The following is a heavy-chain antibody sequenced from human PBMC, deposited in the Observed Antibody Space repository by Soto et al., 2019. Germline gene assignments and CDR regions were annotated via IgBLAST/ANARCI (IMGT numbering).Heavy chain of an antibody. J-gene: IGHJ5*02. D-gene: IGHD5-12*01. V-gene: IGHV4-30-4*01. CDR1: GGSISSGDYY. Sequence: QVQLQESGPGLVKPSQTLSLTCTVSGGSISSGDYYWSWIRQPPGKGLEWIGYIYYSGSTYYNTSLKSRVTISVDTSKHTFSLKLSSVPDADTAVFYCGRYGGYEGLRFDTWGQGTLVTVSS. CDR2: IYYSGST. CDR3: GRYGGYEGLRFDT.